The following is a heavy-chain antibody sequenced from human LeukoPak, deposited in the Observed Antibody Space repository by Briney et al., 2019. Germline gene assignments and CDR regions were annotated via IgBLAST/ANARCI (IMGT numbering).Heavy chain of an antibody. CDR1: GFTFSSCA. J-gene: IGHJ3*02. CDR2: ISYDGSNK. V-gene: IGHV3-30-3*01. Sequence: GRSLRLSCAASGFTFSSCAMHWVRQAPGKGLEWVAVISYDGSNKYYADSVKGRFTISRDNSKNTLYLQVNSLRAEDTAVYYCASGDALGAFDIWGQGTMVTVSS. D-gene: IGHD2-2*01. CDR3: ASGDALGAFDI.